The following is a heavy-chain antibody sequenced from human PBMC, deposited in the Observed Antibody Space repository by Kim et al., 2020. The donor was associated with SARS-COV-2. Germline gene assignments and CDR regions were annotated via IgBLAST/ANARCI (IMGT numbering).Heavy chain of an antibody. V-gene: IGHV3-11*06. J-gene: IGHJ5*02. CDR3: ASYSSGWYRFDP. Sequence: GGSLRLSCAASGFTFSDYYMSWIRQAPGKGLEWVSYISSSSSYTNYADSVKGRFTISRDNAKNSLYLQMNSLRAEDTAVYYCASYSSGWYRFDPWGQGTLVTVSS. CDR1: GFTFSDYY. D-gene: IGHD6-19*01. CDR2: ISSSSSYT.